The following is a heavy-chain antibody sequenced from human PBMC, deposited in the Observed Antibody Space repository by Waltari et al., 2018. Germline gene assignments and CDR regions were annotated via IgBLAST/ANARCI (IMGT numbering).Heavy chain of an antibody. CDR1: DFPFGDYA. D-gene: IGHD5-12*01. J-gene: IGHJ4*02. CDR2: IRSKAYGGTT. CDR3: TPSAIVARGY. Sequence: EVQLVESGGGLVQPGRSLRLSGKASDFPFGDYAMRWVRQAPGKGLEWVGFIRSKAYGGTTEYAASVKGRFTISRDDSKSIAYLQMNSLKTEDTAVYYCTPSAIVARGYWGQGTLVTVSS. V-gene: IGHV3-49*04.